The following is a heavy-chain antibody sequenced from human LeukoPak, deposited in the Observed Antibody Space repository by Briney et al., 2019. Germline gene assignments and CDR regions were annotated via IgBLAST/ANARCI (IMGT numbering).Heavy chain of an antibody. CDR3: AKGPNMLPGLTYCGGDCYSADY. Sequence: GGSLRLSCAASGFPFSSFAMSWVRLAPGQGLEWVSTISNSGAGTYYADSVKGRFTISRDNSKNTLYMELNSLTTEDTAVYYCAKGPNMLPGLTYCGGDCYSADYWGQGTLVTVSS. CDR1: GFPFSSFA. CDR2: ISNSGAGT. D-gene: IGHD2-21*02. V-gene: IGHV3-23*01. J-gene: IGHJ4*02.